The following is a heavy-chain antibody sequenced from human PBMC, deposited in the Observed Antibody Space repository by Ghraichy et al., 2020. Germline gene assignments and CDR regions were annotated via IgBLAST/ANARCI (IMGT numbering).Heavy chain of an antibody. V-gene: IGHV1-2*02. CDR2: INPNSGGT. D-gene: IGHD1-7*01. Sequence: ASVKVSCKASGYTFTGYYMHWVRQAPGQGLEWMGWINPNSGGTNYAQKFQGRVTMTRDTSISTAYMELSRLRSDDTAVYYCARGGKDITGTWTYWYFDLWGRGTLVTVSS. CDR3: ARGGKDITGTWTYWYFDL. J-gene: IGHJ2*01. CDR1: GYTFTGYY.